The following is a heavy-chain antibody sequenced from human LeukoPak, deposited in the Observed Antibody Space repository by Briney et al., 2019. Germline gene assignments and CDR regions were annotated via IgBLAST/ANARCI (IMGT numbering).Heavy chain of an antibody. CDR2: TYYRSKWNN. CDR1: GDTLSSNIAA. Sequence: SQTLSLTCAISGDTLSSNIAAWHWIRQSPSRGLEWLGSTYYRSKWNNDYAVSVKSRISINPDTSKNQFSLQLNSVAPEDTAVYYCARDLCSGGSCYWRFDYWGQGTLVTVPS. CDR3: ARDLCSGGSCYWRFDY. V-gene: IGHV6-1*01. J-gene: IGHJ4*02. D-gene: IGHD2-15*01.